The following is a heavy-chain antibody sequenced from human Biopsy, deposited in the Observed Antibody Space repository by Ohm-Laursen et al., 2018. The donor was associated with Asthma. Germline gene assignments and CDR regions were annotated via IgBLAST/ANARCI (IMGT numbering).Heavy chain of an antibody. J-gene: IGHJ4*02. V-gene: IGHV1-69*01. D-gene: IGHD2-2*01. CDR3: ARKAGSCISRTCYSLDF. Sequence: SSVKVSCKSLGGTFNTYVIGWVRQAPGQGLEWMGGINSVFGTTTYPQKFQDRVTITADDSTSTVYMELGSPRSEDTAVYYCARKAGSCISRTCYSLDFWGQGTLVTASS. CDR2: INSVFGTT. CDR1: GGTFNTYV.